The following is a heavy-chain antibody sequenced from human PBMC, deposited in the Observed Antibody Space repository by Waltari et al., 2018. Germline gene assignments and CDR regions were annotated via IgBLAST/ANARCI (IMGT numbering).Heavy chain of an antibody. Sequence: QVQLQQWGAGLLKPSATLSLPCGFYGGSFSAYYWNWIRQPPGKGLEWIGEIHPSGIINYNPSLKSRVTMSADTSKNQFSLKLSSVTAADTAVYYCARGSDHAKTGYWGQGILVTVSS. V-gene: IGHV4-34*01. CDR1: GGSFSAYY. J-gene: IGHJ4*02. CDR2: IHPSGII. D-gene: IGHD2-21*02. CDR3: ARGSDHAKTGY.